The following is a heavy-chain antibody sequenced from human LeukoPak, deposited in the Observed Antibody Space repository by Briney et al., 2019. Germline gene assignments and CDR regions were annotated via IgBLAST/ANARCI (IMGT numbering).Heavy chain of an antibody. Sequence: GGSLRLSFSFSVFTFILYPMQWVRQAPGKGLEWVAVISHDGGNEDYTDSVKGRFTISRDNPNTTLYLQMDSLRPEDTAIYYCVSRLDVWGQGTTVTVSS. D-gene: IGHD6-6*01. J-gene: IGHJ6*02. CDR1: VFTFILYP. CDR2: ISHDGGNE. CDR3: VSRLDV. V-gene: IGHV3-30-3*01.